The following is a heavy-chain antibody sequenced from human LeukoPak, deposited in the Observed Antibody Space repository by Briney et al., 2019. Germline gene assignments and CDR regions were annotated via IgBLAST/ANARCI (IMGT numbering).Heavy chain of an antibody. D-gene: IGHD6-6*01. J-gene: IGHJ6*03. CDR3: ARAGSIAARRSKGGYYMDV. CDR1: GYTFTSYD. CDR2: MNLNSGNT. V-gene: IGHV1-8*01. Sequence: GASVKVSCKASGYTFTSYDINGVRQATGQGLEWMGWMNLNSGNTGYAQKFQARFTMTRNTSITTAYRRLISLRSEDTAVYYCARAGSIAARRSKGGYYMDVWGKGTTVTVSS.